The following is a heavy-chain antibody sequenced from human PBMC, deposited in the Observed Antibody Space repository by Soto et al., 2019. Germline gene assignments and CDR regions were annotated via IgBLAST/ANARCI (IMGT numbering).Heavy chain of an antibody. V-gene: IGHV3-33*01. Sequence: LRLSCAASGFTFSSYGMHWVRQAPGKGLEWVAVIWYDGSNKYYADSVKGRFTISRDNSKNTLYLQMNSLRAEDTAVYYCARDQAPKGAREGGGAFDIWGKGTMVTVPS. CDR2: IWYDGSNK. J-gene: IGHJ3*02. CDR1: GFTFSSYG. D-gene: IGHD3-16*01. CDR3: ARDQAPKGAREGGGAFDI.